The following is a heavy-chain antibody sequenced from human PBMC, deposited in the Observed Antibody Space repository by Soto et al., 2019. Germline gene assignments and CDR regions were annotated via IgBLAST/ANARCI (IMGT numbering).Heavy chain of an antibody. Sequence: QVQLQESGPGLVKPSQTLSLTCTVSGGSISSGGYYWSWIRQHPGKGLEWIGYIYYSGSTYYNPSLKRRVTISVDTSKNQFSLKLSSVTAADTAVYYCATLSGVYDYVWGSYRGYFDYWGQGTLVTVSS. V-gene: IGHV4-31*03. CDR1: GGSISSGGYY. CDR3: ATLSGVYDYVWGSYRGYFDY. J-gene: IGHJ4*02. D-gene: IGHD3-16*01. CDR2: IYYSGST.